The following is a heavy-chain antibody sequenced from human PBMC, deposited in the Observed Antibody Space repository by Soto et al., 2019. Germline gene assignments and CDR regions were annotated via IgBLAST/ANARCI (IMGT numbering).Heavy chain of an antibody. Sequence: QVQVVESGGGVVQPGRSLRLSCAASGFTFCSHGMHWVRQAPGKGLEWVALVWYDGRNKDYADSVKGRFTISRDNSKNTLYLQMNSLRDEDTAVYYCVRAAGYSGNDYVYYYGMDVWGQGTTVTVSS. CDR3: VRAAGYSGNDYVYYYGMDV. V-gene: IGHV3-33*01. CDR1: GFTFCSHG. CDR2: VWYDGRNK. J-gene: IGHJ6*02. D-gene: IGHD5-12*01.